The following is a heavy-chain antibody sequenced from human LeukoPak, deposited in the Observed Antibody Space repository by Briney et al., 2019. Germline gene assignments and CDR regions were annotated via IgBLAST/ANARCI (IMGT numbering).Heavy chain of an antibody. V-gene: IGHV3-74*01. D-gene: IGHD2-15*01. Sequence: GGSLRLSCAVSGFTFDDYTMHWVRQAPGKGLVWVSRISNDGTTTSYADSVKGRFTISRDNAKNTLYLQMNSLRAEDTAVYYCAREGRDYWYFDLWGRGTLVTVSS. CDR3: AREGRDYWYFDL. CDR1: GFTFDDYT. J-gene: IGHJ2*01. CDR2: ISNDGTTT.